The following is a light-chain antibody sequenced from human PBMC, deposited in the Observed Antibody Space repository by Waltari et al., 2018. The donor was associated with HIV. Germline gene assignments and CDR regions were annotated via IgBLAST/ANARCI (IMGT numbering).Light chain of an antibody. Sequence: DIVMTQSQYSLAVSLGERATINCKSSQSLYKSNNKNYLAWYQQKPGQPPKLLISWASTRESGVPDRFSGSGSGTDFTLTISSLQPEDVAVYYCQHYYNTPRRFGQGTKVEI. V-gene: IGKV4-1*01. J-gene: IGKJ1*01. CDR2: WAS. CDR1: QSLYKSNNKNY. CDR3: QHYYNTPRR.